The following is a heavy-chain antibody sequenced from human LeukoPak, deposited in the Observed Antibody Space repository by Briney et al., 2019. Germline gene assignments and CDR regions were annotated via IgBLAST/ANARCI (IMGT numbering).Heavy chain of an antibody. CDR1: GYTFTSYG. J-gene: IGHJ3*02. V-gene: IGHV1-18*01. CDR2: ISAYNGNT. CDR3: ARGRVLNYDILTAATDAFDI. Sequence: ASVKVSCKASGYTFTSYGISWVRQAPGQGLEWMGWISAYNGNTNYAQKLQGRVTMTTDTSTSTAYMELRSLRSDDTAVYYCARGRVLNYDILTAATDAFDIWGQGTMVTVSS. D-gene: IGHD3-9*01.